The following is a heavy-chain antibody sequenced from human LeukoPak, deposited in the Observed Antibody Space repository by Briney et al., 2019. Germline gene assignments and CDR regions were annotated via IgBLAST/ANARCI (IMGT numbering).Heavy chain of an antibody. J-gene: IGHJ4*02. CDR2: ISGGGGPT. Sequence: PGGSLRLSCAASGFPFSNYAMSWVRQAPGKGLEWVSAISGGGGPTYYADSVKGRFTISRDNSKNTLYLQMNSLRAEDAAVYFCAKNSGYSWQYFFDYWGQGTLVTVSS. CDR3: AKNSGYSWQYFFDY. D-gene: IGHD6-25*01. V-gene: IGHV3-23*01. CDR1: GFPFSNYA.